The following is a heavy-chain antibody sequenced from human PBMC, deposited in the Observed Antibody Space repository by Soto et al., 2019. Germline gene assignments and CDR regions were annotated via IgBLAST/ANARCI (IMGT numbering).Heavy chain of an antibody. CDR3: AKGRSATGFQY. V-gene: IGHV3-23*01. CDR2: ITESGGTT. Sequence: EVQLLESGGGLVQPGGSLRLSCAASGFTFSSYAMSWVRQAPGKGLEWLSAITESGGTTYHANSVKGRFTISRDNSKNTLYLQMNSLRAEDTALYFCAKGRSATGFQYWGQGTLVTVSS. J-gene: IGHJ1*01. CDR1: GFTFSSYA.